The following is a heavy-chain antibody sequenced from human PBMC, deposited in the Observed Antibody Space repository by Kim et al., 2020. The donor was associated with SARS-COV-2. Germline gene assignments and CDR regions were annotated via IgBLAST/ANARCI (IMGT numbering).Heavy chain of an antibody. V-gene: IGHV3-66*01. D-gene: IGHD2-21*01. CDR2: IHSDDDT. Sequence: GGSLRLSCAASGLTVRSNHMNWVRQAPGKGLEWVSAIHSDDDTHYADSVRGRFTISRDNSKNTLYLQMNSLRAEDTAVYYCASQSAGGYWGQGTLVTVSS. CDR3: ASQSAGGY. J-gene: IGHJ4*02. CDR1: GLTVRSNH.